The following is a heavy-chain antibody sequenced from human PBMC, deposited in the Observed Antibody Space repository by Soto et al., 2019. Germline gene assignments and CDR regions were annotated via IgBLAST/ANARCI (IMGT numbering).Heavy chain of an antibody. CDR3: ASGGATNYYYGMDV. CDR1: GFTFSSYA. V-gene: IGHV3-30-3*01. J-gene: IGHJ6*02. CDR2: ISYDGSNK. Sequence: GGSLRLSCAAPGFTFSSYAMHWVRQAPGKGLEWVTVISYDGSNKYYADSVKGRFTISRDNSKNTLYLQMNSLRAEDTAVYYCASGGATNYYYGMDVWGQGTTVTVSS. D-gene: IGHD1-26*01.